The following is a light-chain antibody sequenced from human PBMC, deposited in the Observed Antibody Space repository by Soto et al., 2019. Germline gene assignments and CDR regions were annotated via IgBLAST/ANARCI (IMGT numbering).Light chain of an antibody. CDR3: QQCTSYSRT. J-gene: IGKJ1*01. Sequence: DIQMTQSPSTLSASVGDRVTITCLASQNIGSSLAWYQLKPGKAPKLLIFDASTLERGVPSRFSGSGSGTEFTLTIDTLQPDDFATYYCQQCTSYSRTFSQGTKVDIK. CDR2: DAS. V-gene: IGKV1-5*01. CDR1: QNIGSS.